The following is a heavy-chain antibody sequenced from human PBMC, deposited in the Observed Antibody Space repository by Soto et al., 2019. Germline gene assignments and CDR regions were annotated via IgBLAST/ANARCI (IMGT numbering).Heavy chain of an antibody. CDR3: ARVGITMVRGVIIMTDYYYGMDV. CDR1: GFTFDDYG. V-gene: IGHV3-20*04. D-gene: IGHD3-10*01. CDR2: INWNGGST. J-gene: IGHJ6*02. Sequence: PGGSLRLSCAASGFTFDDYGMSWVRQAPGKGLEWVSGINWNGGSTGYADSVKGRFTISRDNAKNSLYLQMNSLRAEDTALYYCARVGITMVRGVIIMTDYYYGMDVWGQGTTVTVSS.